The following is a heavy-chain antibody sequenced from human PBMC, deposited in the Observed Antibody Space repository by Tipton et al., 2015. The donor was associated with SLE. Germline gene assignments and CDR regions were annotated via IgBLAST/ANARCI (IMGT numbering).Heavy chain of an antibody. CDR1: VGSISSSSYY. CDR3: ARDYYYDSSGYYYGMDV. D-gene: IGHD3-22*01. Sequence: TLSLTCTVSVGSISSSSYYWGWIRQPPGKGLEWIGSIYYSGSTYYNPSLKSRVTISVDTSKNQFSLKLSSVTAADTAVYYCARDYYYDSSGYYYGMDVWGQGTTVTVSS. J-gene: IGHJ6*02. V-gene: IGHV4-39*02. CDR2: IYYSGST.